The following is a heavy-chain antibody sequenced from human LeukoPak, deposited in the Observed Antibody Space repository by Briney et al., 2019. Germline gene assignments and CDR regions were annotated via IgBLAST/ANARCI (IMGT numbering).Heavy chain of an antibody. Sequence: GGSLRLSCAASGFTVSSNYMGWVRQAPGKGLEWVSAISGSGGSTYYADSVKGRFTISRDNSKNTLYLQMNSLRAEDTAVYYCARGGGWGSQWGHYYGMDVWGKGTTVTVSS. J-gene: IGHJ6*04. CDR2: ISGSGGST. CDR3: ARGGGWGSQWGHYYGMDV. V-gene: IGHV3-23*01. CDR1: GFTVSSNY. D-gene: IGHD3-16*01.